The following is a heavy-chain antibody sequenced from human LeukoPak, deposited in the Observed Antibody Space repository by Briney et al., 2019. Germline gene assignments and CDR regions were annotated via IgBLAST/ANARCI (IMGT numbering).Heavy chain of an antibody. CDR3: ARGSPVAAAGTAYFHH. D-gene: IGHD6-13*01. V-gene: IGHV1-2*04. CDR1: GYTFTDYY. Sequence: ASVKVSCTASGYTFTDYYMHWVRQAPGQGLEWMGWINPKSGDTKYAQESQGWVTMTGDTSISTAYIELSRSRSDDTAMYYCARGSPVAAAGTAYFHHWGQGTLVTVSS. CDR2: INPKSGDT. J-gene: IGHJ1*01.